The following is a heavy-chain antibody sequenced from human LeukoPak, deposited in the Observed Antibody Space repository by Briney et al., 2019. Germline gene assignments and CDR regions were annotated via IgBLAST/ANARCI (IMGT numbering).Heavy chain of an antibody. Sequence: GGSLRLSCAGSGFTFNTCAMNWVRQAPGKGLEWVSAISGAGISTYYADSVKGRFTISRDNSKNTLFLQMNSLRAEDTAVYYCAKDVRGYCSSTSCPKDSWGQGALVTVSP. J-gene: IGHJ4*02. D-gene: IGHD2-2*01. V-gene: IGHV3-23*01. CDR3: AKDVRGYCSSTSCPKDS. CDR2: ISGAGIST. CDR1: GFTFNTCA.